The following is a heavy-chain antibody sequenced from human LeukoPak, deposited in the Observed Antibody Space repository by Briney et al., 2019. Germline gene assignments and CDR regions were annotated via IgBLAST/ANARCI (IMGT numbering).Heavy chain of an antibody. CDR1: GGSISSYY. J-gene: IGHJ4*02. Sequence: PSETLSLTCTVSGGSISSYYWSWIRQPAGKGLEWIGYIYYSGSTNYNPSLKSRVTISVDTSKNQFSLKLSSVTVADTAVYYCARDVSNYGGNSGFDYWGQGTLVTVSS. V-gene: IGHV4-59*01. CDR3: ARDVSNYGGNSGFDY. CDR2: IYYSGST. D-gene: IGHD4-23*01.